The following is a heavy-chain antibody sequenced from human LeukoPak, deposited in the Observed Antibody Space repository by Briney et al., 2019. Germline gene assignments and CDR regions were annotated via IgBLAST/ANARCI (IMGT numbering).Heavy chain of an antibody. J-gene: IGHJ4*02. V-gene: IGHV3-53*01. CDR1: GFTVITND. CDR3: ARGVEPLAANTLAY. D-gene: IGHD3-16*01. Sequence: GGSLILSCAASGFTVITNDMTWVRQAPGKGLEWVSVLYSDGNTKYADSVQGRFTISRDNSKNTLYLKMNSLSPDDTAVYYCARGVEPLAANTLAYWGQGTLVTVSS. CDR2: LYSDGNT.